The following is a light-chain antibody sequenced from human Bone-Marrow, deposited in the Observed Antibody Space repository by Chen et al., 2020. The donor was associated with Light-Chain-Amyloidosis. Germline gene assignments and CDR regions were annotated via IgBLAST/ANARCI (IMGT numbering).Light chain of an antibody. CDR2: RDT. J-gene: IGLJ2*01. Sequence: SYELTQPPSVSVSPGQTARITCSGDDLPTKYAYWYQQKPGQAPVLVIHRDTERPSGISERFSGSSSGTKDTLTISGGQAEDEADYHCQSAESSGTYEVIFGGGTKLTVL. V-gene: IGLV3-25*03. CDR1: DLPTKY. CDR3: QSAESSGTYEVI.